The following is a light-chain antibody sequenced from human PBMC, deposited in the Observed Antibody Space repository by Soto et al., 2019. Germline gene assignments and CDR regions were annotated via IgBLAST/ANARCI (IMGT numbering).Light chain of an antibody. Sequence: EIVLTQSPGTLSLSPGERATLSCRASQSITSSYLAWYQQKPGQAPRLLIYGASRRATDIPDRFSGSGSGADFTLTISRLEPEDFAVYYCQLYYSQSYTIGQGT. CDR1: QSITSSY. CDR2: GAS. CDR3: QLYYSQSYT. V-gene: IGKV3-20*01. J-gene: IGKJ2*01.